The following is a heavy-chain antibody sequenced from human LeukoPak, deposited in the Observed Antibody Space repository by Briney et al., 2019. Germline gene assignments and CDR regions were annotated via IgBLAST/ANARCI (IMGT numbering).Heavy chain of an antibody. V-gene: IGHV3-21*01. J-gene: IGHJ4*02. CDR2: ISSSSSYI. CDR1: GFAFSSYS. CDR3: ARDFYYDSSGYHGGMDY. D-gene: IGHD3-22*01. Sequence: PGGSLRLSCAASGFAFSSYSMNWVRQAPGKGLEWVSSISSSSSYIYYADSVKGRFTISRDNARNSLYLQMNSLRAEDTAVYYCARDFYYDSSGYHGGMDYWGQGTLVTVSS.